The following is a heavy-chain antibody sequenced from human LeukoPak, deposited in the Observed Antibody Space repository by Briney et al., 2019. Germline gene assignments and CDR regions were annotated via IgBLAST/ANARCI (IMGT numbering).Heavy chain of an antibody. Sequence: SVKVSCQASGGTFSSYAISWVRQAPGQGLEWMGGIIPILGTANYAQKFQGRVTITADESTSTAYLELSSLRSEDTAVYYCARGTLGTVTTIVGGYYYMDVWGKGTTVTVSS. CDR3: ARGTLGTVTTIVGGYYYMDV. CDR1: GGTFSSYA. CDR2: IIPILGTA. J-gene: IGHJ6*03. V-gene: IGHV1-69*13. D-gene: IGHD4-11*01.